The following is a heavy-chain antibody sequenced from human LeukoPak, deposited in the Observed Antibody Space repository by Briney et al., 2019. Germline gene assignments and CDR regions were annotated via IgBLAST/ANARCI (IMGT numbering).Heavy chain of an antibody. CDR2: IKQDGTEK. CDR3: ARAGVPWFGESFMDV. V-gene: IGHV3-7*04. D-gene: IGHD3-10*01. J-gene: IGHJ6*02. CDR1: GFTVSSHY. Sequence: PGGSLRLSCAVSGFTVSSHYMSWGRQAPGKGLEWVANIKQDGTEKYYVDSVKGRFTISRDNTKSSLYLQMNSVRSEDTAVYYCARAGVPWFGESFMDVWGQGTTVTVSS.